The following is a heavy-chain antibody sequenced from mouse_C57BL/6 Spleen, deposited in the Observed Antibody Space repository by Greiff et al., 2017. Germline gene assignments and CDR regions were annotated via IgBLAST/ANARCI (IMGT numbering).Heavy chain of an antibody. Sequence: VQLQQSGAELVRPGTSVKVSCKASGYAFTNYLIEWVKQRPGQGLEWIGVINPGSGGTNYNEKFKGKATLTADKSSSTAYMQLSSLTSEDSAVYFCARDGNYYFDYWGQGTTLTVSS. D-gene: IGHD2-1*01. CDR2: INPGSGGT. J-gene: IGHJ2*01. CDR1: GYAFTNYL. V-gene: IGHV1-54*01. CDR3: ARDGNYYFDY.